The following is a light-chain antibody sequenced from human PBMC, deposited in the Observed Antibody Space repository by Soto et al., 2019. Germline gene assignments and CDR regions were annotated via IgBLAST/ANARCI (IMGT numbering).Light chain of an antibody. CDR1: QSISSY. J-gene: IGKJ1*01. V-gene: IGKV1-5*03. CDR2: KAS. Sequence: DIQMTQSPSSLSASVGDRVTITCRASQSISSYLNWYQQKPGKAPNLLIYKASTLQSGVPSRFSGNGSGTEFTLTITSLQPDDSATYYCQQYNGLPTWTFGQGTKVDI. CDR3: QQYNGLPTWT.